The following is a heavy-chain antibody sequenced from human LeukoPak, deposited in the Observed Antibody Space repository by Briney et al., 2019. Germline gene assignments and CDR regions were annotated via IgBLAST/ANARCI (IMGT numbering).Heavy chain of an antibody. D-gene: IGHD2-2*01. Sequence: SETLSLTCTVSGGSISSGGYYWSWIRQHPGKGLEWIGYIYYSGSTYYNPSLKSRVTISVDRSKNQFSLKLSSVTAADTAVYYCAREGLGYCSSTSCQDAFDIWGQGTMVTVSS. CDR1: GGSISSGGYY. CDR2: IYYSGST. V-gene: IGHV4-31*03. J-gene: IGHJ3*02. CDR3: AREGLGYCSSTSCQDAFDI.